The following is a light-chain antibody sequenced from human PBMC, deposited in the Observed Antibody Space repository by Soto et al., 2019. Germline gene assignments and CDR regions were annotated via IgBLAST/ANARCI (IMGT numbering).Light chain of an antibody. J-gene: IGKJ1*01. CDR1: QRVYSN. CDR3: QQYGSSPPT. Sequence: EILMTQSPDTLSVSPGESATLSCRASQRVYSNLAWYQQRPGQAPRLLIYGASTRATGVPARFSGSGSGTDFTLTINRLEPEDFALYYCQQYGSSPPTFGQGTKVDIK. CDR2: GAS. V-gene: IGKV3-20*01.